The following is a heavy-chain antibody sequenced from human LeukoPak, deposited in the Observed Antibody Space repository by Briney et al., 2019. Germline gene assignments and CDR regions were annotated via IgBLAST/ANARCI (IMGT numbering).Heavy chain of an antibody. CDR2: IYYSGST. Sequence: SETLSLTCTVSGGSISSSSYYWGWIRQPPGKGLEWIGSIYYSGSTYYNPSLKSRVTISVDTSKNQFSLKLSSVTAADTAVYYCASPGLSYYYYGMDVWGQGTTVTVSS. CDR1: GGSISSSSYY. V-gene: IGHV4-39*01. CDR3: ASPGLSYYYYGMDV. J-gene: IGHJ6*02.